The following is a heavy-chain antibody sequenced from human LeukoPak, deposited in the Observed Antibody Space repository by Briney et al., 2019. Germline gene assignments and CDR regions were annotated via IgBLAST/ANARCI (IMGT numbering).Heavy chain of an antibody. CDR3: ARGMGGCSSTSCRRNNWFDP. Sequence: SETLSLTCTVSGGSISSSSYYWGWIRQPPGKGLEWIGSIYYSGSTYYNPSLKSRVTISVDTSKNQFCLKLSSVTAADTAVYYCARGMGGCSSTSCRRNNWFDPWGQGTLVTVSS. V-gene: IGHV4-39*01. J-gene: IGHJ5*02. CDR2: IYYSGST. D-gene: IGHD2-2*01. CDR1: GGSISSSSYY.